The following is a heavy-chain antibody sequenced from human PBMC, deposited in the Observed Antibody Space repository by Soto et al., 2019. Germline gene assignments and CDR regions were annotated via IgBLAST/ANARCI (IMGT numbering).Heavy chain of an antibody. D-gene: IGHD3-10*01. J-gene: IGHJ6*02. Sequence: LRLSCAASGFTFSSYWMSWVRQAPGKGLEWVANIKQDGSEKYYVDSVKGRFTISRDNAKNSLYLQMNSLRAEDTAMYYCARHKWYGSGSYFDYYYGMDVWGQGTTVTSP. V-gene: IGHV3-7*05. CDR2: IKQDGSEK. CDR1: GFTFSSYW. CDR3: ARHKWYGSGSYFDYYYGMDV.